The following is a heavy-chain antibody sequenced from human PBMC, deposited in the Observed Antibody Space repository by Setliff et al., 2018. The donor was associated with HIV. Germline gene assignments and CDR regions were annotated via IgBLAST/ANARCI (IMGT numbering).Heavy chain of an antibody. V-gene: IGHV4-61*02. CDR2: IYTSGST. Sequence: KTSETLSLTCTVSGGSISSGNYYWSWIRQPAGKGLEWIGRIYTSGSTNYNPSLKSRVTISLDTSKNQFSLNLSSVTAADTAVYYCARRSPGGGYYMDVWGKGTTVTVS. CDR1: GGSISSGNYY. CDR3: ARRSPGGGYYMDV. D-gene: IGHD3-16*01. J-gene: IGHJ6*03.